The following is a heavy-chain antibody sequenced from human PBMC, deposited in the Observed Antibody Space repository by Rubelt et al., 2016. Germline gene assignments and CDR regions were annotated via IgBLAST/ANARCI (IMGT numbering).Heavy chain of an antibody. D-gene: IGHD2-15*01. V-gene: IGHV4-39*01. J-gene: IGHJ4*02. Sequence: QLQLQESGPGLVKPSETLSLTCTVSGGSISSSSYYWGWIRQPPGKGLEWIGSIYYSGSTYYNPSLKIGVTISVDTAKNQFSLKLRSVTAADTAVYYCARLYCSGGSCHRKYYFDYWGQGTLVTVSS. CDR2: IYYSGST. CDR3: ARLYCSGGSCHRKYYFDY. CDR1: GGSISSSSYY.